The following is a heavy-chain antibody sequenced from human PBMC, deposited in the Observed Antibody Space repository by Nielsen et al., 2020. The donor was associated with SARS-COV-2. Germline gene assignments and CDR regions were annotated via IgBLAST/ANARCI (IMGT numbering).Heavy chain of an antibody. D-gene: IGHD4-17*01. V-gene: IGHV3-7*01. CDR3: ARDPDYGDYVRDY. CDR1: GFTFSSYW. J-gene: IGHJ4*02. CDR2: IKQDGSEK. Sequence: GESLKISCAASGFTFSSYWMSWVRQAPGKGLEWVANIKQDGSEKYYVDSVKGRFTISRDNAKNSLYLQMNSLRAEDTAVYYCARDPDYGDYVRDYWGQGTLVTVSS.